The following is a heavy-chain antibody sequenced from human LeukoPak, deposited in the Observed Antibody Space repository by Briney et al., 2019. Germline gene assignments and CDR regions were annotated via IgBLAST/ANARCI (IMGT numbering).Heavy chain of an antibody. CDR3: AKPTTVSSVKTGAFDI. D-gene: IGHD4-17*01. CDR1: RFTFSSYA. Sequence: PGGSLRLSCAASRFTFSSYAMSWVRQAPGKGLEWVSAISGSGGSTYYADSVKGRFTISRDNSKNTLYLQMNSLRAEDTAVYYCAKPTTVSSVKTGAFDIWGQGTMVTVSS. J-gene: IGHJ3*02. V-gene: IGHV3-23*01. CDR2: ISGSGGST.